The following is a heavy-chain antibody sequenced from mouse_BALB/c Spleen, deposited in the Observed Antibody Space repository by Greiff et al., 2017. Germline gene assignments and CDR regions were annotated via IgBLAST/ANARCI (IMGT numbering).Heavy chain of an antibody. CDR3: ARDFYYDYGGAY. CDR2: ISDGGSYT. Sequence: DVQLQESGGGLVKPGGSLKLSCAASGFTFSDYYMYWVRQTPEKRLEWVATISDGGSYTYYPDSVKGRFTISRDNAKNNLYLQMSSLKSEDTAMYYCARDFYYDYGGAYWGQGTLVTVSA. D-gene: IGHD2-4*01. V-gene: IGHV5-4*02. J-gene: IGHJ3*01. CDR1: GFTFSDYY.